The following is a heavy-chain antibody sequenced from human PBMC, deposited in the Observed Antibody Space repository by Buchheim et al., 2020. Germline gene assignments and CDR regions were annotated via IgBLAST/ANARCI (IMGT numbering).Heavy chain of an antibody. CDR2: INWNGDST. J-gene: IGHJ4*02. V-gene: IGHV3-20*04. D-gene: IGHD2-15*01. CDR1: GFTFDDYG. CDR3: ARAPFCSGGSCYIDY. Sequence: EVQLVDSGGGVVRPGESLRLSCAASGFTFDDYGMSWVRQAPGKGLEWVSGINWNGDSTGYADSVKGRFTISRDNAKKPLYLQMNSLRVEDTALYYCARAPFCSGGSCYIDYWGQGTL.